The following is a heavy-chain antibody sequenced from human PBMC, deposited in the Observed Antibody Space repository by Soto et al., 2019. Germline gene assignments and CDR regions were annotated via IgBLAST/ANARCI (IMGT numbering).Heavy chain of an antibody. J-gene: IGHJ4*02. CDR1: SDSISSRLYY. D-gene: IGHD3-3*01. Sequence: SETLSLTCTVSSDSISSRLYYWGWIRHPPGKGLEWIGSIYYSGRTYYNPSLESRATVSVDTSRSHFSLRLTSVTAADTSVYYCARGFGYDVWSGYSNMYYFDDWGQGTQVTVSS. V-gene: IGHV4-39*01. CDR2: IYYSGRT. CDR3: ARGFGYDVWSGYSNMYYFDD.